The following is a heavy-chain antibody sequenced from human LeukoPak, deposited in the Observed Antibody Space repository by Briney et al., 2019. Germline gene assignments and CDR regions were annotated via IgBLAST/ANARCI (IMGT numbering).Heavy chain of an antibody. CDR3: ARAALLWSNHDIWFDP. D-gene: IGHD3-10*01. V-gene: IGHV4-39*01. Sequence: PSETLSLTCTVSGVSISSSSYYWGWLRQPPGKGLEWIGSIYYSGSTYYNPSLKSRVTISVDTSKNQFSLKLSSVTAADTAVYYCARAALLWSNHDIWFDPWGQGTLVTVSS. CDR2: IYYSGST. CDR1: GVSISSSSYY. J-gene: IGHJ5*02.